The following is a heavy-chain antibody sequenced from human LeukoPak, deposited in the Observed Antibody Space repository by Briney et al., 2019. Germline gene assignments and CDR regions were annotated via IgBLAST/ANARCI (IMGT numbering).Heavy chain of an antibody. J-gene: IGHJ4*02. CDR3: ARVGGGSSWLHFDY. CDR2: ISAYNGNT. CDR1: GYTFTSYG. Sequence: ASVRVSCKASGYTFTSYGISWVQQAPGQGLEWMGWISAYNGNTNYAQKLQGRVTMTTDTSTRTAYMELWSLRSDDTAVYYCARVGGGSSWLHFDYWGQGTLVTVSS. V-gene: IGHV1-18*01. D-gene: IGHD6-13*01.